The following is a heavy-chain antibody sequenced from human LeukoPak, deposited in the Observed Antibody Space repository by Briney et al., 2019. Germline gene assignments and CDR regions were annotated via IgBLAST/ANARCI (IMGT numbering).Heavy chain of an antibody. CDR1: GGTFNSYA. Sequence: VASVKVSCKASGGTFNSYAISWVRQAPGQGLEWMGGIIPMSDTANYPQKFRGRLTITADIPTSTVYMELSSLRPEDTAVYYCARAGPSSSWHQFDYWGQGTLVTVSS. J-gene: IGHJ4*02. D-gene: IGHD6-13*01. CDR3: ARAGPSSSWHQFDY. V-gene: IGHV1-69*06. CDR2: IIPMSDTA.